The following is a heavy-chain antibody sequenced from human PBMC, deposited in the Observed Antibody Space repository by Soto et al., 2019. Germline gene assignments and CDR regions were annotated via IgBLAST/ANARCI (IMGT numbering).Heavy chain of an antibody. J-gene: IGHJ4*02. CDR1: GYTFTSYD. CDR2: MNPNSGNP. Sequence: QVQLVQSGAEVKKPGASVKVSCKASGYTFTSYDINWVRQATRQGLEWMGWMNPNSGNPGHAQKFKGRVTMTRNTSISTAYMELSSLRSEDTAVYYCARSLRVVVAAITYWGMGTLVTVSS. V-gene: IGHV1-8*01. CDR3: ARSLRVVVAAITY. D-gene: IGHD2-15*01.